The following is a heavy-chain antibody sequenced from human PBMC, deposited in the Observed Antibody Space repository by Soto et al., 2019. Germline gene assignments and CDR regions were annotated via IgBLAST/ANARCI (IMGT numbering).Heavy chain of an antibody. J-gene: IGHJ4*02. CDR1: GGTFYTYT. CDR3: ARIPRYSFPTSDDLDS. Sequence: ASVKVSCKASGGTFYTYTFSWVRQAPGQGLEWMGSITPIYPTTNYAEKFQGRLTVTADGSTNTAYMELNSLTSEDTAVYYCARIPRYSFPTSDDLDSWGQGTLVTVS. V-gene: IGHV1-69*13. CDR2: ITPIYPTT. D-gene: IGHD5-18*01.